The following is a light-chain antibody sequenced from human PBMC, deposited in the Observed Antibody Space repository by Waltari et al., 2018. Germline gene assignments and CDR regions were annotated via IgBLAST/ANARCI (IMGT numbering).Light chain of an antibody. V-gene: IGLV2-23*02. J-gene: IGLJ2*01. CDR1: YSNVGSYDL. CDR2: EVL. CDR3: CSYASSSPRLI. Sequence: QSALTQPASVSGSLGQSISISCTGTYSNVGSYDLVSWYHQRPGEAPEPLVYEVLKRPSGISNRFSGSKSGNAASLTISALQPEDEGTYYCCSYASSSPRLIFGGGTELSVL.